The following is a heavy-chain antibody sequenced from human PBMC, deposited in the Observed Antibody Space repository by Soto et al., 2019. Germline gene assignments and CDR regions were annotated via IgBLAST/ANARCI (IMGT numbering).Heavy chain of an antibody. CDR2: LNDSGGT. J-gene: IGHJ1*01. CDR1: GGSFSGYY. V-gene: IGHV4-34*01. Sequence: QVQLQQWGAGLLKPSETLSLTCAVYGGSFSGYYWSWIRQPPGQGLEWIGELNDSGGTNYNASLKSRVSISVDTSKNQFSLKLSFVTAADTAVYYCARGRGGVQHWGQGTLVTVSS. D-gene: IGHD3-10*01. CDR3: ARGRGGVQH.